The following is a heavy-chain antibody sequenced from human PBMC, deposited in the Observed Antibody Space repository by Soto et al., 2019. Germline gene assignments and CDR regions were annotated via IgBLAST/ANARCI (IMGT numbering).Heavy chain of an antibody. CDR3: AKGDNLGPKTGYAFDP. V-gene: IGHV6-1*01. CDR1: GDSVSSNTAS. CDR2: TYFRSKWYN. J-gene: IGHJ5*02. D-gene: IGHD5-12*01. Sequence: SQTLSLTCAISGDSVSSNTASWNWIGQSPSRSLEWLGRTYFRSKWYNDYAVSVKSRIIINPDTSNNQFSLQLNSVTPEDTVVYFCAKGDNLGPKTGYAFDPWGQGIMVTVSS.